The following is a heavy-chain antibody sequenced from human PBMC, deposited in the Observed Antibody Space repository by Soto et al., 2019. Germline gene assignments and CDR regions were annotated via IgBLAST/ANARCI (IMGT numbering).Heavy chain of an antibody. CDR1: GFTFSSYG. J-gene: IGHJ4*02. V-gene: IGHV3-33*01. CDR3: PRDASSGWLYFDY. Sequence: QVQLVESGGGVVQPGRSLRLSCAASGFTFSSYGMHWVRQAPGKGMEWVAVIWYDGSSKYYADSVKGRFTISRANSKNTLYLQMISLRAEDTAVYYCPRDASSGWLYFDYWAQGPLVPVSS. CDR2: IWYDGSSK. D-gene: IGHD6-19*01.